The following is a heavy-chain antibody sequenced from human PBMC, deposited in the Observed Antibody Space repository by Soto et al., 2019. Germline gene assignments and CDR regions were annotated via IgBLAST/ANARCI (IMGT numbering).Heavy chain of an antibody. J-gene: IGHJ6*03. CDR2: INHSGST. V-gene: IGHV4-34*01. Sequence: SETLSLTCAVYGGSFSGYYWSWIRQPPGKGLEWIGEINHSGSTNYNPSLKSRVTISVDTSKNQFSLKLSSVTAADTAVYYCARVGCSSTSCYVRRYYYYYYMDVWGKGTTVTVSS. CDR3: ARVGCSSTSCYVRRYYYYYYMDV. D-gene: IGHD2-2*01. CDR1: GGSFSGYY.